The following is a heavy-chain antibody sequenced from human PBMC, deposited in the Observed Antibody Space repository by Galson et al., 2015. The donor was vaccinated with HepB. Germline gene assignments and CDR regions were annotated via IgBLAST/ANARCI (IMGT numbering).Heavy chain of an antibody. CDR3: ASLDYGGNPDY. J-gene: IGHJ4*02. D-gene: IGHD4-23*01. Sequence: SVKVSCKASGYTFTSYYMHWVRQAPGRGLEWMGIINPSGGSTSYAQKFQGRVTMTRDTSTSTVYMEPSSLRSEDTAVYYCASLDYGGNPDYWGQGTLVTVSS. V-gene: IGHV1-46*03. CDR1: GYTFTSYY. CDR2: INPSGGST.